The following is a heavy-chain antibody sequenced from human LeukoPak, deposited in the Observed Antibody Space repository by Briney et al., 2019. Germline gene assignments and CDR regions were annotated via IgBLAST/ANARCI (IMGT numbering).Heavy chain of an antibody. J-gene: IGHJ4*02. CDR1: GFTSSSYG. CDR2: ISYDGSNK. V-gene: IGHV3-30*03. Sequence: GRSLRLSCAVSGFTSSSYGMHWVRQAPGKGLEWVAVISYDGSNKYYADSVKGRFTISRDNSKNTLYLQMNSLRAEDTAVYYCASLLDYWGQGTLVTVSS. CDR3: ASLLDY.